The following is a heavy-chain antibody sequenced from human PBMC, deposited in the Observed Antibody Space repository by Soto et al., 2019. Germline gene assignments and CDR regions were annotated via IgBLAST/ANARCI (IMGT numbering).Heavy chain of an antibody. CDR1: GGSISSSSYY. CDR2: IYYSGYT. CDR3: ARHNGPLYVGYYYDMDV. Sequence: QLQLQESGPGLVKPSETLSLTCTVSGGSISSSSYYWGWIRQPPGKGLEWIGSIYYSGYTYYNPSLKIRVTLSVDPSKNQFSLKLSSVTAADTAVYYCARHNGPLYVGYYYDMDVWGQGTTVTVSS. J-gene: IGHJ6*02. V-gene: IGHV4-39*01. D-gene: IGHD3-16*01.